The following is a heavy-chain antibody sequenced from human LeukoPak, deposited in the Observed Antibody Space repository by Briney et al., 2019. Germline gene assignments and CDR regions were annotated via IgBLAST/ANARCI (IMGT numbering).Heavy chain of an antibody. Sequence: GGSLRLSCAASGFTFSSYWMSWVRQAPGKGLEWVANIKQDGSEKYYVDSVKGRFTISRDNAKNSLYLQMNSLRAEDTAVYYCARDRGAVAGRYYYYGMDVWGQGTTVTVSS. CDR3: ARDRGAVAGRYYYYGMDV. V-gene: IGHV3-7*01. CDR1: GFTFSSYW. CDR2: IKQDGSEK. J-gene: IGHJ6*02. D-gene: IGHD6-19*01.